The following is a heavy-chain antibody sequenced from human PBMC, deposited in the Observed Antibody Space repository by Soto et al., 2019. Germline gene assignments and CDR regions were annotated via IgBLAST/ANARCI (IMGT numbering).Heavy chain of an antibody. CDR3: THRAIAAAFMDV. CDR1: GFSLTTSGAG. J-gene: IGHJ6*04. CDR2: IYWDDNN. D-gene: IGHD2-21*01. V-gene: IGHV2-5*02. Sequence: ESGPTLVKPTQTLTLTCTFSGFSLTTSGAGVGWIRQPPGRALEWLGIIYWDDNNRYNPSLQSRLTLTKDTSKNQAVLTLANMDPVDTGTYYCTHRAIAAAFMDVWGKGTTVTVSP.